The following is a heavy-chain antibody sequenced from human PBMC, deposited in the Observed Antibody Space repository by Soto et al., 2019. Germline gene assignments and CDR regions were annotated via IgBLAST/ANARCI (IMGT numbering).Heavy chain of an antibody. V-gene: IGHV4-30-4*01. CDR3: ARAAGTLGYGMDV. CDR2: IYYSGST. CDR1: GGSISSGDYY. D-gene: IGHD6-13*01. Sequence: SETLSLTCTVSGGSISSGDYYWSWIRQPPGKGLEWIGYIYYSGSTYYNPSLKSRVTISVDTSKNQFSLKLSSVTAADTAVYYCARAAGTLGYGMDVWGQGTTVTVSS. J-gene: IGHJ6*02.